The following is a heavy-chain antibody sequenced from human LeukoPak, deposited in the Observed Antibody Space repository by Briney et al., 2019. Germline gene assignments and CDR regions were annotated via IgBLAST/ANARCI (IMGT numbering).Heavy chain of an antibody. CDR1: GGSISSHY. D-gene: IGHD3-10*01. CDR2: IYYSGST. J-gene: IGHJ4*02. V-gene: IGHV4-59*11. CDR3: ARAWGSESYCLDY. Sequence: PSETLSLTCTVSGGSISSHYWSWIRQPPGKGLEWIGYIYYSGSTNYNPSLKSRVTISVDTSKNQFSLKLSSVTAADTAVYYCARAWGSESYCLDYWGQGTLVTVSS.